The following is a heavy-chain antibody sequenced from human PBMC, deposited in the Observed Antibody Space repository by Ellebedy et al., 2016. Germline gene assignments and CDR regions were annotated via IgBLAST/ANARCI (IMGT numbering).Heavy chain of an antibody. CDR3: ARGDVGATDY. J-gene: IGHJ4*02. D-gene: IGHD1-26*01. Sequence: SETLSLXXTVSGGSISSSTYYWAWIRQPPGKGLEWIGSIYYSGSTYYNPSLKSRVTISVDTSKNQFSLKLSSVTAADTAVYYCARGDVGATDYWGQGTLVTVSS. CDR1: GGSISSSTYY. CDR2: IYYSGST. V-gene: IGHV4-39*07.